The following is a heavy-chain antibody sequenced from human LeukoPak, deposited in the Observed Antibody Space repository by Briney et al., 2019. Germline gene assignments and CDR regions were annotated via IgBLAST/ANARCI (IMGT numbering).Heavy chain of an antibody. J-gene: IGHJ4*02. D-gene: IGHD1-1*01. Sequence: QPGGSLRLSCAASGFIFSSHTMRWVRQAPGKGLEWVALISKDGTNDYYADSVKGRFTISRDNSKNTLYLQMNSLISEDTAGYYCARSTLGTMTRRGDYWGQGTLVTVSS. CDR3: ARSTLGTMTRRGDY. V-gene: IGHV3-30-3*01. CDR1: GFIFSSHT. CDR2: ISKDGTND.